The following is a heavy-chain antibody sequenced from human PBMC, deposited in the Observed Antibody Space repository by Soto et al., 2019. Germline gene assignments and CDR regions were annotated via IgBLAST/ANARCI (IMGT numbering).Heavy chain of an antibody. J-gene: IGHJ4*02. Sequence: EVQLVESGGGLVQPGGSLRLSCAASGFTVSSNYMIWVRQAPGKGLGWVSVIYSGGSTYYADSVKGRFTISSDNSKNTLYLQMNSLRAEDTAVYYCARGPAQADFDYWGQGTLVSVSS. CDR3: ARGPAQADFDY. CDR2: IYSGGST. CDR1: GFTVSSNY. V-gene: IGHV3-66*01.